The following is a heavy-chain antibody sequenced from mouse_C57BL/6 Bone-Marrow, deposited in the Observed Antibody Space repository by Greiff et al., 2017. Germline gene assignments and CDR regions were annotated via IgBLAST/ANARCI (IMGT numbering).Heavy chain of an antibody. D-gene: IGHD3-2*02. J-gene: IGHJ3*01. CDR2: ISYDGSN. V-gene: IGHV3-6*01. Sequence: DVKLQESGPGLVKPSQSLSLTCSVTGYSITSGYYWNWIRQFPGNKLEWMGYISYDGSNNYNPSLKNRISITRDTSKNQFFLKLNSVTTEDTATYYCARGGLRPAWFAYWGQGTLVTVSA. CDR3: ARGGLRPAWFAY. CDR1: GYSITSGYY.